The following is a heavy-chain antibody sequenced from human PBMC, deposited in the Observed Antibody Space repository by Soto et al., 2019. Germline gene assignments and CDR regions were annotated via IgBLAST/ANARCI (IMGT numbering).Heavy chain of an antibody. CDR1: GFTFSRFA. CDR3: AKVSSLGFYMDV. J-gene: IGHJ6*03. V-gene: IGHV3-30*18. Sequence: QVQLVESGGGVVQPGTSLRLSCIASGFTFSRFAIHWVRQAPGKGLEWVAVISYDGTNKYYGAFVKGRFSLSRDDSENTAYLQMNSLRPDDTALYYCAKVSSLGFYMDVWGRGTTVTVSS. D-gene: IGHD1-26*01. CDR2: ISYDGTNK.